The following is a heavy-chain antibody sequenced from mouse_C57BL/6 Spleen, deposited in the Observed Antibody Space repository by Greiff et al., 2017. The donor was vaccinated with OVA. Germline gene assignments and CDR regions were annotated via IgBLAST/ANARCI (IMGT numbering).Heavy chain of an antibody. D-gene: IGHD1-1*01. CDR1: GYTFTSYW. J-gene: IGHJ2*01. CDR2: IDPNSGGT. Sequence: QVHVKQPGAELVKPGASVKLSCKASGYTFTSYWMHWVKQRPGRGLEWIGRIDPNSGGTKYNEKFKSKATLTVDKPSSTAYMQLSSLTSEDSAVYYCARSTTVVAHFDYWGQGTTLTVSS. CDR3: ARSTTVVAHFDY. V-gene: IGHV1-72*01.